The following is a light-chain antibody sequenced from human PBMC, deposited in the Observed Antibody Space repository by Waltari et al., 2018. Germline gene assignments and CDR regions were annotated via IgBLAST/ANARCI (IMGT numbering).Light chain of an antibody. V-gene: IGLV7-43*01. CDR1: TGPVTSGYF. CDR2: SAT. CDR3: LLDSGGAQHYV. Sequence: QTVVTQEPSLTVSPGGTVTFTCASSTGPVTSGYFPNWFQLKPGQAPRALIYSATNKHSWTAARFSGSLVGGKAGRTLAGVQPEDEAEYYCLLDSGGAQHYVFGAGTKVFVL. J-gene: IGLJ1*01.